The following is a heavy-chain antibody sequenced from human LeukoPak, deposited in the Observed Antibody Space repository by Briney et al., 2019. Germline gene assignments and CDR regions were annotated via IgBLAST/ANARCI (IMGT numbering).Heavy chain of an antibody. V-gene: IGHV3-73*01. CDR1: GFTFSGSA. D-gene: IGHD1-26*01. CDR2: IRSKANSYAT. J-gene: IGHJ5*02. Sequence: GGSLRPSCAASGFTFSGSAMHWVRQASGKGLEWVGRIRSKANSYATAYAASVKGRFTISRDDSKNTAYLQMNSLKTEDTAVYYCTRLEWELLWGGWFDPWGQGTLVTVSS. CDR3: TRLEWELLWGGWFDP.